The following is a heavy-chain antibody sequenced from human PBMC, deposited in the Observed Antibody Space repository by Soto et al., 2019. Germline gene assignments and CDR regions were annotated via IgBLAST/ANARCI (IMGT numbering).Heavy chain of an antibody. CDR3: ARTYDNSGPNSGGYAFDI. CDR1: GDSINSYY. CDR2: FYKSGTT. Sequence: QVQLQESGPGLVKPSETLSFTCTVSGDSINSYYWSWIRQPPGKGLEWIAYFYKSGTTNYNPSLKSRVTISVDTSKNKSSLKLSSVPAADTAVYYCARTYDNSGPNSGGYAFDIWGQGTMLTVSS. V-gene: IGHV4-59*01. D-gene: IGHD3-22*01. J-gene: IGHJ3*02.